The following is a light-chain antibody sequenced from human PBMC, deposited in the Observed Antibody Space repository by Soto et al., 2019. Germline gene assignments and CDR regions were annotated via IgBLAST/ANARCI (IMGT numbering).Light chain of an antibody. CDR3: QQYNSYSWT. J-gene: IGKJ1*01. CDR2: DAS. V-gene: IGKV1-5*01. CDR1: QSISSW. Sequence: IQRTQSPSTLSASVVDRVAITCLASQSISSWLAWYQQKPGKAPKLLIYDASSLESGVPSRFSGSGSGTEFTLTISSLQPDDFATYYCQQYNSYSWTFGQGTKVDIK.